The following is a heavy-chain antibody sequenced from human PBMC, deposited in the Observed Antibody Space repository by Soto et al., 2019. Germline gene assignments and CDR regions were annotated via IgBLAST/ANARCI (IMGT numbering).Heavy chain of an antibody. V-gene: IGHV4-59*08. J-gene: IGHJ4*02. CDR1: GGSISDYY. D-gene: IGHD5-18*01. CDR3: ARTRISGYTSQFEY. CDR2: VYYSGST. Sequence: SETLSLTCTVSGGSISDYYWCWIRQPPGKGLEWIGHVYYSGSTNYNPSLKSRVTISIDTSKNQFSLRLTSVTATDTAIYYCARTRISGYTSQFEYWGQGALVTVSS.